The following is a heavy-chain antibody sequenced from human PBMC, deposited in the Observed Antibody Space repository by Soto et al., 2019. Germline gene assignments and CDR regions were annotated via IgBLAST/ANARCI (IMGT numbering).Heavy chain of an antibody. CDR1: GFTFSSYY. D-gene: IGHD6-13*01. Sequence: GGSMILSCASSGFTFSSYYMHLVRPATGKGLEWVSAIGTAGDTYYPGSVKGRFTISRENAKNSLYLQMNSLRAGDTAVYYCARALRIAQIPYMDVWGKGTTVTVSS. CDR2: IGTAGDT. J-gene: IGHJ6*03. CDR3: ARALRIAQIPYMDV. V-gene: IGHV3-13*01.